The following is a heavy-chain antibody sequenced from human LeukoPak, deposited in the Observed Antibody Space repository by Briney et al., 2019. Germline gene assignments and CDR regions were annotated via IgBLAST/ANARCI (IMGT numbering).Heavy chain of an antibody. V-gene: IGHV3-23*05. CDR3: TRGDDYGSNTRLPKFNWFDP. CDR1: GFVFNNYG. D-gene: IGHD4-17*01. Sequence: GGSLRLSCAASGFVFNNYGMSWVRQAPGRGLEWVSGLTSSGSTTWYADSVKGRFTISRDNSKNTLYLQMNSLRSDDSGFYYCTRGDDYGSNTRLPKFNWFDPWGQGSLVTVSS. J-gene: IGHJ5*02. CDR2: LTSSGSTT.